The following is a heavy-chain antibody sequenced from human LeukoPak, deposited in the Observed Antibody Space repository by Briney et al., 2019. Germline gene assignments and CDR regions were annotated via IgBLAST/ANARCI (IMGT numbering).Heavy chain of an antibody. CDR3: TRDMEKRYYDSSGPLDY. J-gene: IGHJ4*02. D-gene: IGHD3-22*01. CDR2: INTDGSST. V-gene: IGHV3-74*01. Sequence: GGSLRLSCAASGFTFSSYSMHWVRQAPGKGLVWVSRINTDGSSTSYADSVKGRFTISRDNAKNTLYLQMNSLRAEDTAVYYWTRDMEKRYYDSSGPLDYWGQGTLVTVSS. CDR1: GFTFSSYS.